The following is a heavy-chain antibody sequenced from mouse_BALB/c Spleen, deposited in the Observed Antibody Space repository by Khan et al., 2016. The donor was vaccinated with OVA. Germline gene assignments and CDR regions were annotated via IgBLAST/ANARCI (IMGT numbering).Heavy chain of an antibody. D-gene: IGHD2-3*01. Sequence: EVELVESGPGLVKPSQSLSLTCTVTGYSITSDYAWNWLRQFPGNKLEWMGYISYSGSTSYNPSLTSRISITRDTSKNQFFLQLNSVTTEDTATYYCGRDGSRYNYAMDYWGQGTAVTVSS. V-gene: IGHV3-2*02. CDR2: ISYSGST. J-gene: IGHJ4*01. CDR1: GYSITSDYA. CDR3: GRDGSRYNYAMDY.